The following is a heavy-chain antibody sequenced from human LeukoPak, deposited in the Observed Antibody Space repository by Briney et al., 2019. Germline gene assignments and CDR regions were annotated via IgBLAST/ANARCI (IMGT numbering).Heavy chain of an antibody. J-gene: IGHJ6*03. CDR1: GFTFSSYW. CDR2: IYHSGST. V-gene: IGHV4-4*02. D-gene: IGHD3-10*01. Sequence: GSLRLSCAASGFTFSSYWMHWVRQAPGKGLEWIGEIYHSGSTNYNPSLKTRVTISVDKSKNQFSLKLSSVTAADTAVYYCARGRSSMVRGYYYYYMDVWGKGTTVTISS. CDR3: ARGRSSMVRGYYYYYMDV.